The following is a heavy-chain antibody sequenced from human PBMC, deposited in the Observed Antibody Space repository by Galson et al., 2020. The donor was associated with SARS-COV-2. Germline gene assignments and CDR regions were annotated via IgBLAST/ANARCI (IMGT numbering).Heavy chain of an antibody. CDR1: GFTFSNYE. CDR2: ISNSGRTI. CDR3: ARLDACGAGW. V-gene: IGHV3-48*03. D-gene: IGHD2-21*01. Sequence: TGGSLRLSCAASGFTFSNYEMNWVRQAPGKWLEWVSYISNSGRTIHYADPVKGRFTISRDNTKSSQSLQMNSLRAEDTAVYYGARLDACGAGWWGQGTLVTVSS. J-gene: IGHJ4*02.